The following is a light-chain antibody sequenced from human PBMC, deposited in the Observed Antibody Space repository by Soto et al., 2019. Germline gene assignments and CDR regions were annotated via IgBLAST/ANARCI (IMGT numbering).Light chain of an antibody. V-gene: IGKV1-5*03. CDR3: KHYNSYSEA. CDR1: QTISSW. Sequence: EIQMNQSPSTLSGSVGDRVTITCRASQTISSWLAWYQQKPGKAPKLLIYKASTLKSGVPSRFSGSGSGTEFTLTIRSLQPDDFATYYCKHYNSYSEAVGQGTKVDI. CDR2: KAS. J-gene: IGKJ1*01.